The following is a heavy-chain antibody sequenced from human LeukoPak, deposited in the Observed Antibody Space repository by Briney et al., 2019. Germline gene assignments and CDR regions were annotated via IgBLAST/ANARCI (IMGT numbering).Heavy chain of an antibody. CDR2: INPSGGST. CDR3: ARGQGGGGYSYGYPHYFDY. Sequence: ASVKVSRKASGYTFTSYYMHWVRQAPGQGLEWMGIINPSGGSTSYAQKFQGRVAMTRDTSTSTVYMELSSLRSEDTAVYYCARGQGGGGYSYGYPHYFDYWGQGTLVTVSS. CDR1: GYTFTSYY. V-gene: IGHV1-46*01. J-gene: IGHJ4*02. D-gene: IGHD5-18*01.